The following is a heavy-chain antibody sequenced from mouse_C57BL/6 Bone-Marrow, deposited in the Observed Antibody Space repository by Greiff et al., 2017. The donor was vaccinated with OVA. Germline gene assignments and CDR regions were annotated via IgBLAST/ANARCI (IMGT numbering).Heavy chain of an antibody. CDR2: IGPGSGST. J-gene: IGHJ4*01. CDR3: AIHMVTTTGYYAMDY. V-gene: IGHV1-77*01. Sequence: VQLQQSGAELVKPGASVKISCKASGYTFTDYYINWVKPRPGQGLEWIGKIGPGSGSTYYNEKFKGKATLTADKSSSTAYMQLSSLTSEDSAVYFCAIHMVTTTGYYAMDYWGQGTSVTVSS. CDR1: GYTFTDYY. D-gene: IGHD2-2*01.